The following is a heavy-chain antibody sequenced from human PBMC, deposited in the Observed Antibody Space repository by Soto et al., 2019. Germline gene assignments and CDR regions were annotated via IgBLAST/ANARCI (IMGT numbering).Heavy chain of an antibody. CDR1: GGSMSSGGYY. Sequence: SXTLSLTCTVSGGSMSSGGYYWTWIRQHPGKGLEWIGYIYYSRSTYYNPSLKSRVTISVDTSKNQFSLKLSPVTAADTAVYYCARAPLHPNYWGQGTLVTVSS. D-gene: IGHD4-4*01. CDR2: IYYSRST. J-gene: IGHJ4*02. V-gene: IGHV4-31*03. CDR3: ARAPLHPNY.